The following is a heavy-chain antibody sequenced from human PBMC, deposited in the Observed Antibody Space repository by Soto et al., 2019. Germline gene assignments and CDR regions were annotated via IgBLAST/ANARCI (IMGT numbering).Heavy chain of an antibody. V-gene: IGHV1-18*01. CDR2: ISAYNGNT. Sequence: ASVKVYCKASGYTFTSYGISWVRQAPGQGLEWMGWISAYNGNTNYAQKLQGRVTMTTDTSTSTAYMELRSLRSDDTAVYYCARDEMLSTSCPPSRCADVFDIWGQGTMVTVSS. J-gene: IGHJ3*02. CDR1: GYTFTSYG. D-gene: IGHD2-2*01. CDR3: ARDEMLSTSCPPSRCADVFDI.